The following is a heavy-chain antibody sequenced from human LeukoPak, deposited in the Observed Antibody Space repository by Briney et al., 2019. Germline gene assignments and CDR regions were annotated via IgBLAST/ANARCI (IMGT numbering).Heavy chain of an antibody. J-gene: IGHJ3*02. CDR3: ARAELLWFGEFFETTTNNAFDI. D-gene: IGHD3-10*01. Sequence: ASVKVSCKASGYTFTSYYMHWVRQAPGQGLEWMGIINPSGGSTSYAQKFQGRVTMTRDTSTSTVYMELSSLRSEDTAVYYCARAELLWFGEFFETTTNNAFDIWGQGTMVTVSS. CDR2: INPSGGST. V-gene: IGHV1-46*01. CDR1: GYTFTSYY.